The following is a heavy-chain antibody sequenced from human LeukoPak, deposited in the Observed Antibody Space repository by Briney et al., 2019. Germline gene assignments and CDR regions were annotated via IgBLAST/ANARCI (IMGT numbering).Heavy chain of an antibody. CDR3: ATVKYDSSGYYQFDY. CDR2: FDPEDGET. J-gene: IGHJ4*02. Sequence: AAVKVSCKVSGYTLTELSMHWVRQAPGKGLEWMGGFDPEDGETIYAQKFQGRVTMTEDTSTDTAYMELSSLRSEDTAVYYCATVKYDSSGYYQFDYWGQGTLVTVSS. CDR1: GYTLTELS. V-gene: IGHV1-24*01. D-gene: IGHD3-22*01.